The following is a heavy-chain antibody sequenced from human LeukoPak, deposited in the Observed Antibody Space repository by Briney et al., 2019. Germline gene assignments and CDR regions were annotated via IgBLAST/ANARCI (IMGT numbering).Heavy chain of an antibody. Sequence: GRSLRLSCAASGFTFSTHWMHWVRQAPGKGLVWVSRINGDGSSTSYADSVKGRFTISRDNAKNTLYLQMNGLRAEDTAVYYCARETWYYDILTVSPPDYWGQGTLVTVSS. CDR1: GFTFSTHW. D-gene: IGHD3-9*01. V-gene: IGHV3-74*01. CDR3: ARETWYYDILTVSPPDY. J-gene: IGHJ4*02. CDR2: INGDGSST.